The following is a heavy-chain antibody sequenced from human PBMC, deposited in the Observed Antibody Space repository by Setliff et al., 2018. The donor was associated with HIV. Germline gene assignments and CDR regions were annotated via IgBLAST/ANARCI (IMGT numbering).Heavy chain of an antibody. J-gene: IGHJ3*02. V-gene: IGHV4-34*01. Sequence: PSETLSLTCAVYGGSFSGYYWSWIRQPPGKGLEWIGEINHSGSTNYNPSLNSRVIISVDTSKNQFSLRLNSVTAADTAVYYCARHSLGNIGDYIRIGAIDIWGQGTMVTVSS. CDR1: GGSFSGYY. CDR2: INHSGST. CDR3: ARHSLGNIGDYIRIGAIDI. D-gene: IGHD4-17*01.